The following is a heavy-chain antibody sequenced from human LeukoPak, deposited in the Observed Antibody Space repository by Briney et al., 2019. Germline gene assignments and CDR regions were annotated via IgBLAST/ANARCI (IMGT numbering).Heavy chain of an antibody. Sequence: SETLSLTCTVSGGSISSSSYYWDWIRQPPGKGLEWIASIYYTGSIYYNPSLKSRVTISVDTSKNQFSLNVDSVTAADTSVYYCARHRRADFRPGGPIDYWGQGTLVTVSS. CDR1: GGSISSSSYY. V-gene: IGHV4-39*01. CDR3: ARHRRADFRPGGPIDY. J-gene: IGHJ4*02. CDR2: IYYTGSI. D-gene: IGHD3-3*01.